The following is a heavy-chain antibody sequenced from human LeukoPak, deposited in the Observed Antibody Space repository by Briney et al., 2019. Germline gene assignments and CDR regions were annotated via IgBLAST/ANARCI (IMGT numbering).Heavy chain of an antibody. D-gene: IGHD3-10*01. CDR1: GYSISSGYY. J-gene: IGHJ5*02. CDR3: AQTYYYGSGAFDP. CDR2: IYHSGST. Sequence: PSETLSLTCAVSGYSISSGYYWGWIRQPPGKGLEWIGSIYHSGSTYYNPSLKSRVTISVDTSKNQFSLKLSSVTAADTAVYYCAQTYYYGSGAFDPWGQGTLVTVSS. V-gene: IGHV4-38-2*01.